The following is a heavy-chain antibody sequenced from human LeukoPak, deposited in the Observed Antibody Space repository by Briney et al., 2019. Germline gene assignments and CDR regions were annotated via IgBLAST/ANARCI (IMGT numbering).Heavy chain of an antibody. D-gene: IGHD3-22*01. J-gene: IGHJ4*02. V-gene: IGHV1-18*01. CDR2: ISAYNGNT. Sequence: GASVKVSCKASGYTFTGYYMHWVRQAPGQGLEWMGWISAYNGNTNYAQKLQGRVTMTTDTSTSTAYMELRSLRSDDTAVYYCARDKEERYYYDSRPFDYWGQGTLVTVSS. CDR3: ARDKEERYYYDSRPFDY. CDR1: GYTFTGYY.